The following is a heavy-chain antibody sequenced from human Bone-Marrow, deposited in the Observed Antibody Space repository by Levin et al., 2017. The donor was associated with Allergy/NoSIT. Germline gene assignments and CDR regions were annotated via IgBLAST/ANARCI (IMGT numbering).Heavy chain of an antibody. D-gene: IGHD3-10*01. V-gene: IGHV3-9*01. Sequence: GGSLRLSCAGSGFTFENHAMHWVRQTPGRGLEWVSGINWNSGSINYAESVKGRFTISCDNAKTNLFLQMTSLRPEDTALYYCAKDISGSGSYSDDFDMWGQGTMVTVSS. CDR3: AKDISGSGSYSDDFDM. CDR2: INWNSGSI. CDR1: GFTFENHA. J-gene: IGHJ3*02.